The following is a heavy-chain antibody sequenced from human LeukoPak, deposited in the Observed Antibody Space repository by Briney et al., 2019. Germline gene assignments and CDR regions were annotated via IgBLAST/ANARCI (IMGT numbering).Heavy chain of an antibody. Sequence: ASVKVSCKASGYSFTSYGISWVRQAPGQGREWMGWINANNGNTNYARKFQGRVTLTTDTSTSTAYMEMRSLRSDDTAVFYCARGLGSVVATVSDWGQGTLVTVSS. V-gene: IGHV1-18*01. CDR3: ARGLGSVVATVSD. CDR2: INANNGNT. CDR1: GYSFTSYG. J-gene: IGHJ4*02. D-gene: IGHD5-12*01.